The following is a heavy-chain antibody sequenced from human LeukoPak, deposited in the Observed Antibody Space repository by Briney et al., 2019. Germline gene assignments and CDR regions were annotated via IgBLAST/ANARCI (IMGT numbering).Heavy chain of an antibody. V-gene: IGHV4-34*01. Sequence: SETLSLTCAVPGGSFSGYYWSWIRQPPGKGLEWIGEINHSGSTNYNPSLKSRVTISVDTSKNQFSLKLSSVTAADTAVYYCAILALHYYGMDVWGQGTTVTVSS. J-gene: IGHJ6*02. D-gene: IGHD5-12*01. CDR2: INHSGST. CDR3: AILALHYYGMDV. CDR1: GGSFSGYY.